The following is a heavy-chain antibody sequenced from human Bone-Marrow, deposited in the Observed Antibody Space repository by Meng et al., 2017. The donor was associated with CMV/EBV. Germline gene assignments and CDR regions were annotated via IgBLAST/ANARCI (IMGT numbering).Heavy chain of an antibody. CDR1: GFTFSDYY. CDR2: ISSSGSTI. Sequence: GESLKISCAASGFTFSDYYMSWIRQAPGKGLEWVSYISSSGSTIYYADSVKGRFTISRDNAKNTLYLQMNSLRAEDTAVYYCARDPGVGLDYWGQGTLVTVSS. J-gene: IGHJ4*02. CDR3: ARDPGVGLDY. V-gene: IGHV3-11*01. D-gene: IGHD7-27*01.